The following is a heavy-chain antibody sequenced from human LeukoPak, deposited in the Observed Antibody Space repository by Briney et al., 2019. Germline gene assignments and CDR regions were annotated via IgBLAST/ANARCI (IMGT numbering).Heavy chain of an antibody. V-gene: IGHV3-23*01. CDR3: AKRDCSSTSCYVVDY. D-gene: IGHD2-2*01. CDR1: GFTFSSYV. Sequence: PRGSLGLSCAASGFTFSSYVMSWVRQAPGKGLEWVSVISGSGSRTYYADSVKGRFTIARDNSKNTLYLQMNSLRAEDTAVYYCAKRDCSSTSCYVVDYWGQGTLVTVSS. J-gene: IGHJ4*02. CDR2: ISGSGSRT.